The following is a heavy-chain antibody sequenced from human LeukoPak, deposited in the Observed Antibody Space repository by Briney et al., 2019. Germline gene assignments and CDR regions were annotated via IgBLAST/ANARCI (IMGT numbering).Heavy chain of an antibody. D-gene: IGHD4-17*01. J-gene: IGHJ4*02. CDR2: INPNSGGT. V-gene: IGHV1-2*02. Sequence: ASVKVSCKASGYTFTGYYMHWVRQAPGQGLEWMGWINPNSGGTNYAQKLQGRVTMTTDTSTSTAYMELRSLRSDDTAVYYCARVDYGDYFRDYWGQGTLVTVSS. CDR1: GYTFTGYY. CDR3: ARVDYGDYFRDY.